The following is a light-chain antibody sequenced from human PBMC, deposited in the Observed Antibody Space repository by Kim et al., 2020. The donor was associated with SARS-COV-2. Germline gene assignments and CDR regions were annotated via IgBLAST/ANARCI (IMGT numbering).Light chain of an antibody. V-gene: IGKV3-20*01. Sequence: APGERATLPCRASQSVSSSYLAWYQQKPGQAPRLLIYGASSRATGIPDRFSGSGSGTDFTLTISRLEPEDFAVYYCQQYGSSPWTFGQGTKVDIK. CDR2: GAS. J-gene: IGKJ1*01. CDR3: QQYGSSPWT. CDR1: QSVSSSY.